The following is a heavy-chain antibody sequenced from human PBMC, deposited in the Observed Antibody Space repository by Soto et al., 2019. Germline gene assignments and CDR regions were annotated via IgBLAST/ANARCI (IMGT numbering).Heavy chain of an antibody. CDR3: ARVDSRPDITAYRAFDL. Sequence: CTASGFTFNRHARPWVPQAPGKGREGISGLRDKNYVDSVKGRFTISRDNATNSLYLQMNSLRAEDTAVYYCARVDSRPDITAYRAFDLWGQGTVVTVSS. CDR2: GLRDK. CDR1: GFTFNRHA. V-gene: IGHV3-7*01. D-gene: IGHD3-22*01. J-gene: IGHJ4*02.